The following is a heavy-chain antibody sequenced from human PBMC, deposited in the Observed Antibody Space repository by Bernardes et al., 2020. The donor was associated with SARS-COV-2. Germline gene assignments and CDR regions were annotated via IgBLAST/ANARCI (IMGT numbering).Heavy chain of an antibody. Sequence: SETLSLTCTVSGGSISSYYWSWIRQPPGKGLEWIGYIYYSGSTNYNPSLKSRVTISVDTSKNQFSLKLSSVTAADTAVYYCARGPYCSGGSCYYYYYMDVWGKGTTVTVSS. J-gene: IGHJ6*03. CDR2: IYYSGST. D-gene: IGHD2-15*01. CDR1: GGSISSYY. V-gene: IGHV4-59*01. CDR3: ARGPYCSGGSCYYYYYMDV.